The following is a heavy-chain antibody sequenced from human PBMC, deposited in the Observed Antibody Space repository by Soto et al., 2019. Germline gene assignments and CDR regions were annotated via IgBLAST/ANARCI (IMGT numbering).Heavy chain of an antibody. CDR3: AYRVLRTVFGLVTTTAIYFYF. CDR2: IYWDDDK. V-gene: IGHV2-5*02. J-gene: IGHJ4*02. Sequence: QITLNESGPTVVRPTETLTLTCRFSGFSLTTSGVGVGWIRQSPGKAPAWLALIYWDDDKRYSASLKSRLTITKDTSKNQVVVTVSDLDPTDTATYYCAYRVLRTVFGLVTTTAIYFYFWGQGTPVAVSS. CDR1: GFSLTTSGVG. D-gene: IGHD3-3*01.